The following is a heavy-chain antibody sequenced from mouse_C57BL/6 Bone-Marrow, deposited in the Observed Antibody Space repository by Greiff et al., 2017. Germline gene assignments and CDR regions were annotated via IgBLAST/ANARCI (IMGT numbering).Heavy chain of an antibody. V-gene: IGHV5-6*02. D-gene: IGHD1-1*01. CDR1: GFTFSSYG. CDR3: ASQIFSRYYGSGSLYWYFDV. J-gene: IGHJ1*03. CDR2: ISSGGSYT. Sequence: EVKLMESGGDLVKPGGSLKLSCAASGFTFSSYGMSWVRQTPDKRLEWVATISSGGSYTYYPDSVKGRFTISRDNAKNTLYLQMSSLKSEDTAMYYGASQIFSRYYGSGSLYWYFDVWGTGTTVTVSS.